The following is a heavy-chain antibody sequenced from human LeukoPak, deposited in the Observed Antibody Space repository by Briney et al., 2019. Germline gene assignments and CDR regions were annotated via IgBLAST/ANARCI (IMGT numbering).Heavy chain of an antibody. CDR3: ARVAMAEWLLDYYYYYMDV. CDR1: GYTFTSYG. CDR2: ISAYNGNT. Sequence: ASVKVSCKASGYTFTSYGISWVRQAPGQGLEWMGWISAYNGNTNYAQKLQGRVTMTTDTSTSTAYMELRSLRSDDTAVYYCARVAMAEWLLDYYYYYMDVWGKGTTVTVSS. V-gene: IGHV1-18*01. D-gene: IGHD5-24*01. J-gene: IGHJ6*03.